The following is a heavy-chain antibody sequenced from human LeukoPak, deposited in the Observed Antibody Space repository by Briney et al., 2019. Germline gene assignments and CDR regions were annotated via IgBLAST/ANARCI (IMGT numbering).Heavy chain of an antibody. Sequence: SQTLSLTCAISGDSVSSNTATWNWVRQSPSRGLEWLGRTYYRSKWFYEYALSVKSRITVNPDTSKNQFSLKLNSVTPEDTAVYYCARDTVAGNYFGYWGQGTLVTVSS. V-gene: IGHV6-1*01. J-gene: IGHJ4*02. CDR1: GDSVSSNTAT. CDR3: ARDTVAGNYFGY. CDR2: TYYRSKWFY. D-gene: IGHD6-19*01.